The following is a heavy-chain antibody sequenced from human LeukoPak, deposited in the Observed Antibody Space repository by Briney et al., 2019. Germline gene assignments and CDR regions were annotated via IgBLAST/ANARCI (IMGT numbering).Heavy chain of an antibody. D-gene: IGHD5-12*01. CDR3: ATDSGYDLGLDY. J-gene: IGHJ4*02. CDR1: GYTLTKLS. Sequence: GASVKVSCKVSGYTLTKLSMHWVRQAPGKGREWMGGFDPEDGETIYAQKFQGRVTMTEDTSTDTAYMELSSLRSEDTAVYYCATDSGYDLGLDYWGQGTLVTVSS. CDR2: FDPEDGET. V-gene: IGHV1-24*01.